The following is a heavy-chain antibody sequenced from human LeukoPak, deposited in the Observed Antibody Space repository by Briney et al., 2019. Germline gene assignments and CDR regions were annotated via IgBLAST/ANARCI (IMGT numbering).Heavy chain of an antibody. CDR2: IYYSGST. D-gene: IGHD2-15*01. CDR1: GGSISSYY. CDR3: ARSFYCSGGSCYSYYYYYYMDV. J-gene: IGHJ6*03. Sequence: SETLSLTCTVSGGSISSYYWSWIRQPPGKGLECIGYIYYSGSTNYNPSLKSRVTISVDTSKNQFSLKLSTVTAADTAVYYCARSFYCSGGSCYSYYYYYYMDVWGKGTTVTVSS. V-gene: IGHV4-59*01.